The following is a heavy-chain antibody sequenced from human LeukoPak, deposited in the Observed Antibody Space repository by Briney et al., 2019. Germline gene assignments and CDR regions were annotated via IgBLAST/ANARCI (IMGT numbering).Heavy chain of an antibody. J-gene: IGHJ5*02. CDR2: INHSGST. D-gene: IGHD2-15*01. V-gene: IGHV4-34*01. CDR1: GGSFSGYY. CDR3: ARGENIYCSGGSYYSGWFDP. Sequence: SETLSLTCAVYGGSFSGYYWSWIRQPPGKGLEWIGEINHSGSTNYNPSLKSRVTISVDTSKNQFSLKLSSVTAADTAVYYCARGENIYCSGGSYYSGWFDPWGQGTLVTVSS.